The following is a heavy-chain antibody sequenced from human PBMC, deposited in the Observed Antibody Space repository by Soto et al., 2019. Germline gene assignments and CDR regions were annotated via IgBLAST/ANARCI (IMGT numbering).Heavy chain of an antibody. D-gene: IGHD3-3*01. V-gene: IGHV4-59*01. CDR1: GGSISNSY. CDR3: ARILRFWECPASYYMDV. Sequence: SETLSLTCTVSGGSISNSYWSWIRQPPGKGLEWIGYMYHSGGTNYNPSLKSRVTISLDTLKNQVSLRLSSVTAADTAVYYRARILRFWECPASYYMDVWGKGTTVTVPS. CDR2: MYHSGGT. J-gene: IGHJ6*03.